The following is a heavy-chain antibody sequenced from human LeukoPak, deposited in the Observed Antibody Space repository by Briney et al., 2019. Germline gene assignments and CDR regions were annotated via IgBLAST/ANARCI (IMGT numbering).Heavy chain of an antibody. V-gene: IGHV3-30*07. D-gene: IGHD1-26*01. CDR3: ARDLSGSYGDY. CDR2: ISYNGDNK. Sequence: GGSLRLSCAASEFTFSRKSMYRVRQTPGKGLEWVAVISYNGDNKFYSDSVKGRFTISRDNAKNSLYLQMNSLRAEDTAVYYCARDLSGSYGDYWGQGTLVTVSS. J-gene: IGHJ4*02. CDR1: EFTFSRKS.